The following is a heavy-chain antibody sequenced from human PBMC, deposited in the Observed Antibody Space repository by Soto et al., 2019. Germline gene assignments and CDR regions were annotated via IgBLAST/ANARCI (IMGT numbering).Heavy chain of an antibody. Sequence: ASVKVSCKASGYTFTSYYMHWLRQAPGQGLEWMGIINPSGGSTSYAQKFKGRVSMIRDTSTSTVYMELSSLRSEDTAVYYCARQSGWYWFDPWGQGTLVTVSS. CDR2: INPSGGST. CDR3: ARQSGWYWFDP. D-gene: IGHD6-19*01. J-gene: IGHJ5*02. V-gene: IGHV1-46*01. CDR1: GYTFTSYY.